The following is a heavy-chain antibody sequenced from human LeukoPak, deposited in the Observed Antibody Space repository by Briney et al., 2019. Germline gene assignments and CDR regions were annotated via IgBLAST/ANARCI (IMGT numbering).Heavy chain of an antibody. CDR1: GFTFSAYW. J-gene: IGHJ5*02. Sequence: GGSLRLSCAASGFTFSAYWMHWVRQVPGKGLVWVSRINNDGTATFFADSVKGRFTISRDNSKNTLYLQMNSLRAEDTAVYYCASHWIQFDPWGQGTLVTVSS. V-gene: IGHV3-74*01. CDR2: INNDGTAT. D-gene: IGHD1-1*01. CDR3: ASHWIQFDP.